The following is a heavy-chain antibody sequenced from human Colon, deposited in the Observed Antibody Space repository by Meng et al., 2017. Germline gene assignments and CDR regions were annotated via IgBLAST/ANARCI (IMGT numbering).Heavy chain of an antibody. CDR3: AREVVVAGTRNWLDP. J-gene: IGHJ5*02. Sequence: QGQLQELGPGLVKPSGTLSLTCTVSGGSITSGDWWSWVRQTPGKGLEWIGETYQNGRPNYNPSLKSRVTISVDKSKNQFSLNMTSVTAADTAVYYCAREVVVAGTRNWLDPWGQGILVTVSS. CDR1: GGSITSGDW. V-gene: IGHV4-4*02. CDR2: TYQNGRP. D-gene: IGHD6-19*01.